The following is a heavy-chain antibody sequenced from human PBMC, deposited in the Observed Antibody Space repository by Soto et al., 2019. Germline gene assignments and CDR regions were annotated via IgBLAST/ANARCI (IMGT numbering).Heavy chain of an antibody. V-gene: IGHV4-31*03. CDR3: ARGSWEPTKPNWFDP. J-gene: IGHJ5*02. Sequence: PSETLSLTCTVSGGSISSGGYYWSWIRQHPGKGLEWIGYIYYSGSTYYNPSLKSRVTISVDTSKNQFSLKLSSVTAADTAVYYCARGSWEPTKPNWFDPWGQGTLVTVSS. D-gene: IGHD1-26*01. CDR1: GGSISSGGYY. CDR2: IYYSGST.